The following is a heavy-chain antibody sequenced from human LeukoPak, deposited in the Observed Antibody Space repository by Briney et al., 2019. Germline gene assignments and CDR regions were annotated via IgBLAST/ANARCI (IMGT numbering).Heavy chain of an antibody. CDR2: TKQDGSEK. Sequence: PGGSLRLSCAASGFTFDDYAMHWVRQAPGKGLEWVANTKQDGSEKYYLDSVKGRFTISRDNAKNSLYLQMNTLRPEDTAVYYCARERNVAVVTAFDVWGQGTMVTVSS. V-gene: IGHV3-7*01. CDR1: GFTFDDYA. CDR3: ARERNVAVVTAFDV. J-gene: IGHJ3*01. D-gene: IGHD2-2*01.